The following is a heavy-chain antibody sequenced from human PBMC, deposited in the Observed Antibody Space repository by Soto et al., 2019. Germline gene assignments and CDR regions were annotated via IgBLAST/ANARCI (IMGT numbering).Heavy chain of an antibody. D-gene: IGHD2-2*01. V-gene: IGHV3-30*18. J-gene: IGHJ6*02. CDR2: ISYDGSNK. CDR3: AKDRLFCSSTSCHYYYYYGMDV. Sequence: GGSLRLSCAASGFTFSSYGMHWVRQAPGKGLEWVAVISYDGSNKYYADSVKGRFTTSRDNSKNTLYLQMNSLRAEDTAVYYCAKDRLFCSSTSCHYYYYYGMDVWGQGTTVTVSS. CDR1: GFTFSSYG.